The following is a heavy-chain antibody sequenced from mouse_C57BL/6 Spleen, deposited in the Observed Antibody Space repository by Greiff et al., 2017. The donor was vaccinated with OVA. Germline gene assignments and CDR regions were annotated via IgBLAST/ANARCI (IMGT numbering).Heavy chain of an antibody. CDR3: ARRSSGSLYAMDY. CDR1: GYTFTSYW. Sequence: VQLQQPGAELVKPGASVKLSCKASGYTFTSYWLHWVKQRPGHGLEWIGMIHPNSGSTNYNEKFKSKATLTVDKSSSTAYMQLSSLTSEDSAVYYCARRSSGSLYAMDYWGQGTSVTVSS. D-gene: IGHD3-2*02. V-gene: IGHV1-64*01. CDR2: IHPNSGST. J-gene: IGHJ4*01.